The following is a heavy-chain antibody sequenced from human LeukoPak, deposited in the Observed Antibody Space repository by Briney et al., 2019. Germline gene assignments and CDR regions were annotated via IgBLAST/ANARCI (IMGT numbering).Heavy chain of an antibody. CDR2: IKQDGSEK. D-gene: IGHD3-22*01. J-gene: IGHJ1*01. CDR3: ARDRPDYYDSSGYLEYFQH. Sequence: PGGSLRLSCAASGFTFGSYWMSWVRQAPGKGLEWVANIKQDGSEKYYVDSVKGRFTISRDNAKNSLYLQMNSLRAEDTAVYYCARDRPDYYDSSGYLEYFQHWGQGTLVTVSS. CDR1: GFTFGSYW. V-gene: IGHV3-7*04.